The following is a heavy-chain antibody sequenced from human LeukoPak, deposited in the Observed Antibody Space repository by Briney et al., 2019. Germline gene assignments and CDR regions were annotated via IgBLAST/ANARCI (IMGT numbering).Heavy chain of an antibody. CDR2: IIPIFGVP. J-gene: IGHJ6*02. V-gene: IGHV1-69*04. CDR1: GGTFSSYA. Sequence: SVKVSCKASGGTFSSYAISWVRQAPGQGLEWMGRIIPIFGVPNYAQKFQGRVTITADKSTSTAYMELSSLRSEDTAVYYCARDFGPDSSNAMDVWGQGTTVTVSS. CDR3: ARDFGPDSSNAMDV. D-gene: IGHD6-13*01.